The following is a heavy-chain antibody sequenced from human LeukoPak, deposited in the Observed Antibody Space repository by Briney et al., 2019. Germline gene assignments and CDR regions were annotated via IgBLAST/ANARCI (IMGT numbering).Heavy chain of an antibody. D-gene: IGHD5-18*01. CDR3: AKDPGYSYGYWSVYFDY. CDR2: ISGSGGST. J-gene: IGHJ4*02. Sequence: GGSLRLSCAASGFTFSSYAMSWVRQAPGKGLEWVSAISGSGGSTYYADSVKGRFTISRGNSKNTLYLQMNSLRAEDTAVYYCAKDPGYSYGYWSVYFDYWGQGTLVTVSS. V-gene: IGHV3-23*01. CDR1: GFTFSSYA.